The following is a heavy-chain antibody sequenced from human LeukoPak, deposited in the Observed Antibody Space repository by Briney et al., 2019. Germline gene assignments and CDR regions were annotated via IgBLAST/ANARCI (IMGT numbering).Heavy chain of an antibody. CDR2: IYYTGSM. D-gene: IGHD3-3*01. J-gene: IGHJ4*02. Sequence: SETLSLTCSVSGASISSRSHYWGWIRQPPGKGLEWIASIYYTGSMFYSPSLKSRLTISVDTSKNQFSLRLTSVTAADTAAYYCVRQPLFFGRGYFDSWGQGIQITVSS. V-gene: IGHV4-39*01. CDR1: GASISSRSHY. CDR3: VRQPLFFGRGYFDS.